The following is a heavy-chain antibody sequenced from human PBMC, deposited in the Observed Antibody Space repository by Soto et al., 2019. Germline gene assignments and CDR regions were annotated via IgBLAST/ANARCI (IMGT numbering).Heavy chain of an antibody. J-gene: IGHJ4*02. Sequence: EVQLVESGGGIVQPGGSLRLSCAASGFTFSSYWMHWVRQAPGKGLVWVSRINSDGSRTSYADSAKGRFTISRDNAKNTVYLHMNSLRAGDTAVYYCARGDGDYYDGNGYLGRHWGQGTLVTVSS. V-gene: IGHV3-74*01. CDR3: ARGDGDYYDGNGYLGRH. CDR1: GFTFSSYW. CDR2: INSDGSRT. D-gene: IGHD3-22*01.